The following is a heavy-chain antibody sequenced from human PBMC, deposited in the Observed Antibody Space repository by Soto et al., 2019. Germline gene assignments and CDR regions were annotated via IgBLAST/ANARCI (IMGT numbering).Heavy chain of an antibody. V-gene: IGHV1-8*01. Sequence: ASVKVSCKASGYTFTSYDINWVRQATGQGLEWMGWMNPNSGNTGYAQKFQGGVTMTRNTSISTAYMELSSLRSEDTAVYYCARGGDYFGRSGWYGPYAFDIWGQGKMVNVS. CDR2: MNPNSGNT. CDR3: ARGGDYFGRSGWYGPYAFDI. J-gene: IGHJ3*02. D-gene: IGHD6-19*01. CDR1: GYTFTSYD.